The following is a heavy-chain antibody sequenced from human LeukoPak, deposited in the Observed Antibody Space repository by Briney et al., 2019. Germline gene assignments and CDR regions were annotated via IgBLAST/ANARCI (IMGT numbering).Heavy chain of an antibody. CDR1: GFTFSSYG. J-gene: IGHJ3*02. Sequence: PGGSLRLSCAASGFTFSSYGMHWVRQAPGKGLEWVAVILSDGSKEFYTDSVKGRFTISRDNSKNTLYLQMNSLRAEDTAVYYCAKDRYSYVLAGFDIWGQGTMVTVSS. CDR2: ILSDGSKE. CDR3: AKDRYSYVLAGFDI. V-gene: IGHV3-33*06. D-gene: IGHD5-18*01.